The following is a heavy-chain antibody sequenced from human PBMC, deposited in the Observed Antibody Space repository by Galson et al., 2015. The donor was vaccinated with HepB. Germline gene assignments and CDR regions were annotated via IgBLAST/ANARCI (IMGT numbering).Heavy chain of an antibody. Sequence: LRLSCAASGFTFRSYAMSWVRQAPGKGLEWVSAISGSGGSTSHADSVKGRFTISRDNSKNTLYLQMNSLRAEDTAVYYCARVWLGTLDYWGQGTLVTVSS. CDR3: ARVWLGTLDY. CDR2: ISGSGGST. J-gene: IGHJ4*02. CDR1: GFTFRSYA. V-gene: IGHV3-23*01. D-gene: IGHD6-19*01.